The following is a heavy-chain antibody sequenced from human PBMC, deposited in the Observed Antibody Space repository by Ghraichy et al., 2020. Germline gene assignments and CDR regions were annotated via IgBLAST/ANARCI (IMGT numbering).Heavy chain of an antibody. CDR2: INPNSGGT. CDR3: ARTMVRGVISKRGENWFDP. D-gene: IGHD3-10*01. Sequence: ASVKVSCKASGYTFTGYYMHWVRQAPGQGLEWMGWINPNSGGTNYAQKFQGRVTMTRDTSISTAYMELSRLRSDDTAVYYCARTMVRGVISKRGENWFDPWGQGTLVTVSS. V-gene: IGHV1-2*02. J-gene: IGHJ5*02. CDR1: GYTFTGYY.